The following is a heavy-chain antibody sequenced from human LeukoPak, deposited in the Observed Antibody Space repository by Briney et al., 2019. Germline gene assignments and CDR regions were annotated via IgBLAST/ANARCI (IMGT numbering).Heavy chain of an antibody. Sequence: GGSLRLSCAASGFTFSSYGMHWVRQAPGKGLEWVAVISYDGSNKYYADSVKGRFTISRDNSKNTLYLQMNSLGAEDTAVYYCAKDTNYYDFWSGYQNAYYFDYWGQGTLVTVSS. D-gene: IGHD3-3*01. CDR3: AKDTNYYDFWSGYQNAYYFDY. CDR1: GFTFSSYG. V-gene: IGHV3-30*18. J-gene: IGHJ4*02. CDR2: ISYDGSNK.